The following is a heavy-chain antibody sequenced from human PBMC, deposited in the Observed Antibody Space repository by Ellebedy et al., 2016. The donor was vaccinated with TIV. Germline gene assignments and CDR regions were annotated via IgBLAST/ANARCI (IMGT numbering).Heavy chain of an antibody. D-gene: IGHD6-6*01. CDR3: ASGTYSSSVRGGMDV. CDR1: GFTFSNYW. V-gene: IGHV3-74*01. J-gene: IGHJ6*02. CDR2: INSDGSSI. Sequence: GESLKISCAASGFTFSNYWMHWVRQAPVKGLVWVSRINSDGSSISYADSVKGRFTISRDNAKNSLYLQMNSLRAEDTAVYYCASGTYSSSVRGGMDVWGQGTTVTVSS.